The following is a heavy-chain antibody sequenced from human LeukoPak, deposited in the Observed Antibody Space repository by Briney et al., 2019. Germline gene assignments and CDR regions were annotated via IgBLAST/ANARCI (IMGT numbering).Heavy chain of an antibody. J-gene: IGHJ4*02. CDR3: WVTDVYNYQRSY. CDR2: ISSDGRNT. Sequence: GGSLRLSCAASGFTFSSYGMHWVRQVPGKGLEWVAVISSDGRNTYYADSVKGRFTISRDNSKNTLYLQMNSLRGEDTAVYYCWVTDVYNYQRSYWGQGTLVTVSS. D-gene: IGHD5-24*01. V-gene: IGHV3-30*03. CDR1: GFTFSSYG.